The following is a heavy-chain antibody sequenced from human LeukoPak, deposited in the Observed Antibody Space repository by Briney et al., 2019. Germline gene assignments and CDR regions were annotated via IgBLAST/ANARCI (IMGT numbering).Heavy chain of an antibody. Sequence: SETLSLTCTVPGDSISSTYFWAWIRQPPGTGLEWIATINHNGNTYYNPFLKSRVTISVDRSRNQFSLKLTSVTAADTAVYYCARLGYCSGGSCHHDYWGQGTLVTVS. D-gene: IGHD2-15*01. CDR1: GDSISSTYF. CDR2: INHNGNT. CDR3: ARLGYCSGGSCHHDY. J-gene: IGHJ4*02. V-gene: IGHV4-38-2*02.